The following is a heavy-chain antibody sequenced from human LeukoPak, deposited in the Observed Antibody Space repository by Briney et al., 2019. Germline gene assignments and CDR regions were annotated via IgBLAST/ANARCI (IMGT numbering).Heavy chain of an antibody. J-gene: IGHJ3*02. D-gene: IGHD2-8*01. CDR1: GGSISSYY. Sequence: SETLSLTCTVSGGSISSYYWSWIRQPPGKGLEWIGYIYYSGSTNYNPSLKSRVTISVDTSKNQFSLQLNSVTLEDTAVYYCARELRDGFDIWGQGTMVTVSS. CDR2: IYYSGST. CDR3: ARELRDGFDI. V-gene: IGHV4-59*12.